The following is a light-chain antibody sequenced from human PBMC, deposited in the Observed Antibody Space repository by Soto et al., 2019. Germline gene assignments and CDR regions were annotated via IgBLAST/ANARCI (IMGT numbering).Light chain of an antibody. CDR2: GAS. V-gene: IGKV1-6*01. J-gene: IGKJ1*01. CDR3: QQYGSSPTT. CDR1: QDIRKD. Sequence: AIQMTQSPSSLSASVGDRVTITCRASQDIRKDLAWYQQKPGKAPQILIYGASTLQTGVASRFSGSGSATDFTLTISSLQPEDSAAYYCQQYGSSPTTFGQGTKVDIK.